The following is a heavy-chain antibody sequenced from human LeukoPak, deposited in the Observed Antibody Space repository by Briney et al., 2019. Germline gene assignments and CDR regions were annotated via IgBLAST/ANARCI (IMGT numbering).Heavy chain of an antibody. Sequence: SETLSLTCTVSGGSISSSPYYWGWIRQPPGKGLEWIGSIYYSGTTHYSPSLESRVTISVDTSKSQFSLKLASVTAADTAIYYCAKGAGGFSYYNWFDPWGQGTLVTVSS. J-gene: IGHJ5*02. CDR1: GGSISSSPYY. CDR2: IYYSGTT. D-gene: IGHD5-18*01. CDR3: AKGAGGFSYYNWFDP. V-gene: IGHV4-39*07.